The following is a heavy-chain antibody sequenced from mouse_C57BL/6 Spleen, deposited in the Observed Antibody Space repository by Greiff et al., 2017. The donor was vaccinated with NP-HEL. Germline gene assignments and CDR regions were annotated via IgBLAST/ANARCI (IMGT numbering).Heavy chain of an antibody. CDR3: ARGNYGSGYWHFDV. Sequence: VKLMESGAELARPGASVKLSCKASGYTFTSYGISWVKQRTGQGLEWIGEIYPRSGNTYYNEKFKGKATLTADKSSSTAYMELRSLTSEDSAVYFCARGNYGSGYWHFDVWGTGTTVTVSS. CDR2: IYPRSGNT. J-gene: IGHJ1*03. CDR1: GYTFTSYG. V-gene: IGHV1-81*01. D-gene: IGHD1-1*01.